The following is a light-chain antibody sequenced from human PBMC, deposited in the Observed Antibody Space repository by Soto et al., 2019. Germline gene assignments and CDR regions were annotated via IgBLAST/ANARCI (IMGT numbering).Light chain of an antibody. V-gene: IGLV2-14*01. CDR2: EVT. CDR1: SSYVGGYDY. Sequence: QSALTQPASVSGSPGQSIAISCTGTSSYVGGYDYVSWYQQHPDKAPKLTIYEVTKRPSGVSNRFSGSKSGNTASLTISGLQPEDEADYYCSSHTSGNTRVFGSGTKVTVL. J-gene: IGLJ1*01. CDR3: SSHTSGNTRV.